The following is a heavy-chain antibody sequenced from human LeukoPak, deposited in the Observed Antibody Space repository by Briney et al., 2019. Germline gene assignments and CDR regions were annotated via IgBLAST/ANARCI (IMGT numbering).Heavy chain of an antibody. J-gene: IGHJ3*02. Sequence: GGSLRLSCAASGFTFSSYAMHWVRQAPGNGLEHVSAISSDGGSTYYANSVKGRFTISRDNSKNTLYLQMGSLRAEDMAVYYCARATTVTANAFDIWGQGIMVTVSS. V-gene: IGHV3-64*01. D-gene: IGHD4-17*01. CDR3: ARATTVTANAFDI. CDR1: GFTFSSYA. CDR2: ISSDGGST.